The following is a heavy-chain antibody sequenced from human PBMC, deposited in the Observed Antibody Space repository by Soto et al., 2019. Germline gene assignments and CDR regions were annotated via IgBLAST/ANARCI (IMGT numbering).Heavy chain of an antibody. V-gene: IGHV3-23*01. CDR1: GFTFSSYA. Sequence: EVQLLESGGGLVQPGGSLRLSCAASGFTFSSYAMSWVRQAPGKGLEWVSAISGSGGSTYYADSVKGRFTISRDNSKNTLYLQMNSLRAEDTAVYYCAKVRIAAAGIVGYYYGMDVWGQGTTVTVSS. D-gene: IGHD6-13*01. J-gene: IGHJ6*02. CDR2: ISGSGGST. CDR3: AKVRIAAAGIVGYYYGMDV.